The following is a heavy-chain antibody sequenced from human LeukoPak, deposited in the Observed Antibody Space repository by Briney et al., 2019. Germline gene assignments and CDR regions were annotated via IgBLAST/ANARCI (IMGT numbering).Heavy chain of an antibody. CDR3: ARVPPFGGWPYYFDY. J-gene: IGHJ4*02. Sequence: GASVKVSCKASGYTFTSYGISWVRQAPGQGLEWMGWISAYNGNTNYAQKLQGRVTMTTDTSTSTAYMELRSLRSDDTAVYYCARVPPFGGWPYYFDYWGQGTLVTVSS. CDR2: ISAYNGNT. V-gene: IGHV1-18*01. D-gene: IGHD6-19*01. CDR1: GYTFTSYG.